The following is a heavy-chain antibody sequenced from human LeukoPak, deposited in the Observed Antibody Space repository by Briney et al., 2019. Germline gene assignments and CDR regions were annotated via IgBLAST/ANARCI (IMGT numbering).Heavy chain of an antibody. CDR3: ARVGPGSGYYWFVP. J-gene: IGHJ5*02. CDR2: IYYSGST. CDR1: GGSISSYY. V-gene: IGHV4-59*01. Sequence: SETLSLTCTVSGGSISSYYWSWIRQPPGKGLEWIGYIYYSGSTNYNPSLKSRVTISVDTSKNQFSLKLSSVTAADTAVYYCARVGPGSGYYWFVPWGQGTLVTVSS. D-gene: IGHD3-3*01.